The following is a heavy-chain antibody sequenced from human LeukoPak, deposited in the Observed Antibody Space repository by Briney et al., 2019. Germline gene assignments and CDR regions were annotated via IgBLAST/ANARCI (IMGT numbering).Heavy chain of an antibody. CDR1: GGTFSSYA. CDR2: IIPISGTA. Sequence: SVKVSCKASGGTFSSYAISWVRQAPGQGLEWMGGIIPISGTANYAQKFQGRVTITADESTSTAYMELSSLRSEDTAVYYCARDTVGGPHGYIGRDDAFDIWGQGTMVTVSS. CDR3: ARDTVGGPHGYIGRDDAFDI. V-gene: IGHV1-69*13. J-gene: IGHJ3*02. D-gene: IGHD1-26*01.